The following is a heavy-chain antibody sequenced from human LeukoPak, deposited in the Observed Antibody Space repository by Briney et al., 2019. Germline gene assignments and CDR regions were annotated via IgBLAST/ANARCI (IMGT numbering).Heavy chain of an antibody. CDR3: ARGRGYCTGASCDIDY. V-gene: IGHV3-48*04. J-gene: IGHJ4*02. D-gene: IGHD2-8*02. CDR2: IISRGDTT. Sequence: PGGSLRLSCAASGFTFNAYSMNWVRQAPGKGLEWVSNIISRGDTTHYAASVKGRFTISRDNAKNSVFLHLNSLRGDDTAVYYCARGRGYCTGASCDIDYWGQGTLVTVSS. CDR1: GFTFNAYS.